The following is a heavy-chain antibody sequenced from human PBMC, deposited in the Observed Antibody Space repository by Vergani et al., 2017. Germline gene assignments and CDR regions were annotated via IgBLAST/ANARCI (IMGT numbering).Heavy chain of an antibody. CDR1: GFTFNQYG. V-gene: IGHV3-33*01. Sequence: QVQLVESGGGVVQPGRSLRLSCAASGFTFNQYGMHWVCQAPGKGLEWVAVTWYDGNNKQYADSVKGRITISRDNSKSTMYMQMNSLRDDDTGVYYCAGSLRLLYNRFDPGGQGTLVTVSS. CDR3: AGSLRLLYNRFDP. J-gene: IGHJ5*02. CDR2: TWYDGNNK. D-gene: IGHD1-14*01.